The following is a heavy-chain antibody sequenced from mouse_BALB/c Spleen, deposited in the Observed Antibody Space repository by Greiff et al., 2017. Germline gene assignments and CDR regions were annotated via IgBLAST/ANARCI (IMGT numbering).Heavy chain of an antibody. CDR1: GISITTGNYR. V-gene: IGHV3-5*02. CDR2: IYYSGTI. Sequence: EVMLVESGPGLVKPSQTVSLTCTVTGISITTGNYRWSWIRQFPGNKLEWIGYIYYSGTITYNPSLTSRTTITRDTSKNQFFLEMNSLTAEDTATYYCARDATADAMDYWGQGTSVTVSS. J-gene: IGHJ4*01. D-gene: IGHD1-2*01. CDR3: ARDATADAMDY.